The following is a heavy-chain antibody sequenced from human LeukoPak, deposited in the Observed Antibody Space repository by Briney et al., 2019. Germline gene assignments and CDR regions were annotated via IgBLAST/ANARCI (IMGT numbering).Heavy chain of an antibody. CDR2: IYDRGPA. V-gene: IGHV4-30-2*01. D-gene: IGHD3-10*01. J-gene: IGHJ5*02. CDR3: ARSRQASGLFSS. Sequence: SQTLSLTCTVSGYAIISGGFSWNWIRQPPGKGLEWIGCIYDRGPAHYNPSLKSRFTISVDRPKNQFFLNVTSLTAADTAAYYCARSRQASGLFSSWGQGTLVTVSS. CDR1: GYAIISGGFS.